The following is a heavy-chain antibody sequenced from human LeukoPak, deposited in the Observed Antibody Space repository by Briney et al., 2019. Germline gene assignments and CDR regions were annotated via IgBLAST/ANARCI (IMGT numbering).Heavy chain of an antibody. J-gene: IGHJ6*02. Sequence: SETLSLTCTVSGGSISSYYWSWIRQPPGKGLEWIGYIYYSGSTNYNPSLKSRVTISVDTSKNQFSLQLNSVTPEDTAVYYCARGTTGHKMDVWGQGTTVTVSS. CDR2: IYYSGST. CDR1: GGSISSYY. CDR3: ARGTTGHKMDV. D-gene: IGHD1-1*01. V-gene: IGHV4-59*12.